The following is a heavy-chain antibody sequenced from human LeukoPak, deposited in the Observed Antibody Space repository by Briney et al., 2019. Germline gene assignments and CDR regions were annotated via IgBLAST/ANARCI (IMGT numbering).Heavy chain of an antibody. CDR2: IIPIFGTA. CDR1: GGTFSSYA. Sequence: ASVKVSCKASGGTFSSYAISWVRQAPGQGLEWMGRIIPIFGTANYARKFQGRVTITTDESTSTAYMELSSLRSEDTAVYYCARDGTTGNYYYMDVWGKGTTVTVSS. V-gene: IGHV1-69*05. CDR3: ARDGTTGNYYYMDV. J-gene: IGHJ6*03. D-gene: IGHD4-17*01.